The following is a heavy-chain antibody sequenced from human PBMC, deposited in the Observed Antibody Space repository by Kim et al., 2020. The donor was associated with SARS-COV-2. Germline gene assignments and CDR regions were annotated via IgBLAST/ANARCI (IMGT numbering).Heavy chain of an antibody. V-gene: IGHV4-34*01. CDR3: ASRDGVCSSTSCYGVSAAREHKYYFDY. J-gene: IGHJ4*02. Sequence: SETLSLTCAVYGGSFSGYYWSWIRQPPGKGLEWIGEINHSGSTNYNPSLKSRVTISVDTSKNQFSLKLSSVTAADTAVYYCASRDGVCSSTSCYGVSAAREHKYYFDYWGQGTLVTVSS. CDR1: GGSFSGYY. D-gene: IGHD2-2*01. CDR2: INHSGST.